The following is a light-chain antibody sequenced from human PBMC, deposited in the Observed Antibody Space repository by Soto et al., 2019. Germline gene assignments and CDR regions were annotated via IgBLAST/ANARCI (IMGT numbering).Light chain of an antibody. J-gene: IGKJ5*01. CDR3: QQYCSSPIT. V-gene: IGKV3-20*01. CDR2: DAY. Sequence: EIVLTQSPGTLSLSPGERATLSCRARRRVSSSCLGWYQQKPGQAPRLLIYDAYSRVTGSPDRFSGSGSGTDFTLTISRLEPEDFAVYYCQQYCSSPITFGQGTRLEIK. CDR1: RRVSSSC.